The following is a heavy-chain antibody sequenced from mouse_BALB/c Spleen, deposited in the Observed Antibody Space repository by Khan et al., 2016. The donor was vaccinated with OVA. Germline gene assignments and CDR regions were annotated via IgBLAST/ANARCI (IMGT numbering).Heavy chain of an antibody. CDR3: ARSNYYGRSLYAMDY. V-gene: IGHV1S41*01. D-gene: IGHD1-1*01. CDR2: ISLGIGSA. CDR1: AYTFTSYW. J-gene: IGHJ4*01. Sequence: DLVKPGASVNLSCKASAYTFTSYWITWIKQRPGQGLEWVGRISLGIGSAYNNEVFKGKAHLTIDTSSTTAYIQLSSLSSEDSAVYFCARSNYYGRSLYAMDYWGQGTSVTVSS.